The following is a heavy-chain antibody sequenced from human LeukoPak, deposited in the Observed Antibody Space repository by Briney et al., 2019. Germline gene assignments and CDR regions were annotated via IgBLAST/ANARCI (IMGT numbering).Heavy chain of an antibody. D-gene: IGHD3-10*01. CDR3: ARGATYYYGSGSHKAGYWFDP. CDR2: MNPNSGNT. CDR1: GYTFTSYD. Sequence: ASVKVSCKASGYTFTSYDINWVRQATGQGLEWMGWMNPNSGNTGYAQKFQGRVTMTRDTSISTAYMELSSLRSEDTAVYYCARGATYYYGSGSHKAGYWFDPWGQGTLVTVSS. J-gene: IGHJ5*02. V-gene: IGHV1-8*01.